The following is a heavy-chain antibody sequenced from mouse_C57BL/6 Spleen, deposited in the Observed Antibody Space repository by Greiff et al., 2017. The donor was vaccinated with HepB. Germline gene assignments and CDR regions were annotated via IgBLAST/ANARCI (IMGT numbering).Heavy chain of an antibody. D-gene: IGHD2-3*01. CDR3: ARAWLLRAWFAY. V-gene: IGHV1-53*01. J-gene: IGHJ3*01. CDR2: INPSNGGT. Sequence: PGQGLEWIGNINPSNGGTNYNEKFKSKATLTVDKSSSTAYMQLSSLTSEDSAVYYCARAWLLRAWFAYWGQGTLVTVSA.